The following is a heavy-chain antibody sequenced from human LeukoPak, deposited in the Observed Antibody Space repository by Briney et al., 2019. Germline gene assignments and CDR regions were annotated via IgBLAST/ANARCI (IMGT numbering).Heavy chain of an antibody. CDR1: GFTFSDYY. CDR2: LSGSDSTI. Sequence: GGSLRLSCAASGFTFSDYYMSWIRQAPGKGLEWISYLSGSDSTIYYADSVKGRFTISRDNSKNTLYLQMNSLRAEDTAVCYCARDFAAAAGNYYFDYWGQGTLVTVSS. D-gene: IGHD6-13*01. V-gene: IGHV3-11*04. CDR3: ARDFAAAAGNYYFDY. J-gene: IGHJ4*02.